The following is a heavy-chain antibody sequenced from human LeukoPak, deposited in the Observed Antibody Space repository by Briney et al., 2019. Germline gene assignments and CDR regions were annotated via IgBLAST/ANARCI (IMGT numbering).Heavy chain of an antibody. V-gene: IGHV3-23*01. CDR2: ISGSGDST. Sequence: GESLRLSCAASGFTFSSYAMSWVRQAPGKGLEWVSFISGSGDSTYYADSVKGRFSISRDNAKNTLYLQMNSLGAEDTAVYFCAKAMLILNYYRYFGMDVWGQGTTVTVSS. D-gene: IGHD2-8*01. CDR3: AKAMLILNYYRYFGMDV. CDR1: GFTFSSYA. J-gene: IGHJ6*02.